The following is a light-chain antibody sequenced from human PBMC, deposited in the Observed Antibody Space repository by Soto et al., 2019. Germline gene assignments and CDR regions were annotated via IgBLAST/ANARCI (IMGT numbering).Light chain of an antibody. V-gene: IGKV3-15*01. Sequence: ELVMTQYPATLCVSQRERATLCCRASQSVSTNLAWYQQKPGQAPRLLIYGASTRATGIPARFSGSGSGTEFTLTISGLQSEDFAVYYCQQYDNWPRTFGQGTKVDIK. J-gene: IGKJ1*01. CDR1: QSVSTN. CDR3: QQYDNWPRT. CDR2: GAS.